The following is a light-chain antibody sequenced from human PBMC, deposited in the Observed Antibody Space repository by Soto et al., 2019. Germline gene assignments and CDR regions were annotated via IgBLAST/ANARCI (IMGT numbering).Light chain of an antibody. Sequence: DIQMTQSPSSLSASVGDRVTITCRASQSIISYLNWYQQKPGKDPKLLIYAASSLQSGVPSRFSGSGSGTDFTLTISSLQPEDFATYYCQQSYSTWTFGQGTKVDIK. V-gene: IGKV1-39*01. CDR1: QSIISY. CDR2: AAS. CDR3: QQSYSTWT. J-gene: IGKJ1*01.